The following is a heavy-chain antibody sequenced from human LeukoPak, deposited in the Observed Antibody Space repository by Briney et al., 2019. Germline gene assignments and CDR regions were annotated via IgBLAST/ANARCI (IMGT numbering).Heavy chain of an antibody. CDR2: IYTSGST. J-gene: IGHJ6*03. V-gene: IGHV4-61*02. CDR3: ARFEAYPLYYYYYMDV. Sequence: SETLSLTCTVSGGSISSGSYYWSWIRQPAGKGLEWIGRIYTSGSTNYNPSLKSRVTISVDTSKNQFSLKLSSVTAADTAVYYCARFEAYPLYYYYYMDVWGNGTTVTVS. CDR1: GGSISSGSYY.